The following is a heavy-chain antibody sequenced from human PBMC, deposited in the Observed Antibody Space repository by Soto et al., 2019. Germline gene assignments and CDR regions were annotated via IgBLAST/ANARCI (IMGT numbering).Heavy chain of an antibody. V-gene: IGHV3-33*01. CDR2: IWADGDTK. CDR3: NVGRSWTLPQNGH. Sequence: QVQLVESGGGVVQPGRSLRLSCAASGFTFNSYGMHWVRQAPGKGLEWLAVIWADGDTKFYADSVKGRITISRDNSKNTLYLQMDSLRPEGTAVYYCNVGRSWTLPQNGHWGQGTLVTVSS. CDR1: GFTFNSYG. J-gene: IGHJ4*02. D-gene: IGHD1-26*01.